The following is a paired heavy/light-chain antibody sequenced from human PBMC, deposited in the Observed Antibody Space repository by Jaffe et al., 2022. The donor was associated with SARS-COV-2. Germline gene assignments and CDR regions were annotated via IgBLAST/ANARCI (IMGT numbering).Light chain of an antibody. CDR3: QQYYSTPWT. CDR1: QNVLYNSNNKNY. V-gene: IGKV4-1*01. J-gene: IGKJ1*01. Sequence: VMTQSPDSLAVSLGERATINCKSSQNVLYNSNNKNYLAWYQQKPGQPPKLLIYWASTPESGVPDRFSGSGSGTDFTLTISSLQAEDVAVYYCQQYYSTPWTFGQGTRVEIK. CDR2: WAS.
Heavy chain of an antibody. J-gene: IGHJ4*02. D-gene: IGHD6-19*01. CDR1: GITISSNH. CDR3: ARGGSGHGGYFEH. Sequence: EVQLVESGGDLVQPGGSLRLSCAASGITISSNHMSWARQAPGRGLEWVSFLHLDGTAYYDDSVRGRFTISRDNPKNTLYLQMNSLRVEDTAVYYCARGGSGHGGYFEHWGQGALVTVSS. V-gene: IGHV3-66*01. CDR2: LHLDGTA.